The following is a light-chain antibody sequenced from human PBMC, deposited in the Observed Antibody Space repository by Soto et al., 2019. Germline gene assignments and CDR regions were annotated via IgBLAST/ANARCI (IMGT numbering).Light chain of an antibody. CDR3: QQYGSSGT. J-gene: IGKJ1*01. Sequence: EIVLTQSPATLSFSLGERSTVSRRASQSVSTYLAWYQQRPGQAPRLLIYDASYRATDIPPRFSGSGSGTDFTLTISSLEPEDFAVYYCQQYGSSGTFGQGTKVDTK. CDR1: QSVSTY. CDR2: DAS. V-gene: IGKV3-11*01.